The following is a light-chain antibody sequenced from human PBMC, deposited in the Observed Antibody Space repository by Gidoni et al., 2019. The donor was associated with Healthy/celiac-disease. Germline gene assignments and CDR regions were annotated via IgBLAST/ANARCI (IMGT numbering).Light chain of an antibody. CDR3: QQYGSSPKT. Sequence: EIVLPQSPGTLSLSPGERATLSCRASQSVSSSYLAWYQQKPGQAPRLLIYGASSRATGIPDRFSGSWSGTDFTLTISRLEPEDFAVYYCQQYGSSPKTFGQGTKVEIK. CDR2: GAS. V-gene: IGKV3-20*01. CDR1: QSVSSSY. J-gene: IGKJ1*01.